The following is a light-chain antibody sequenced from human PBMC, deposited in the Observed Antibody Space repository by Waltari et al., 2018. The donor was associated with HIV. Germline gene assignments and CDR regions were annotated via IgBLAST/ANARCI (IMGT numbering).Light chain of an antibody. CDR1: QSVGYY. J-gene: IGKJ4*01. CDR3: QERSNWPPLT. V-gene: IGKV3-11*01. CDR2: DTS. Sequence: EIVLTHSPATLSLSPGERATLSCRASQSVGYYLAWYQQKPGQAPRLLIYDTSIRATGIPARFSGSGSGTDFTLTISSLESEDFAVYYCQERSNWPPLTFGGGTKVEIK.